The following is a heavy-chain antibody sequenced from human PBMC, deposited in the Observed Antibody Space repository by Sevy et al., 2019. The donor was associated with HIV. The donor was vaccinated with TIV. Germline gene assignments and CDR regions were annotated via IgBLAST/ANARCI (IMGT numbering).Heavy chain of an antibody. V-gene: IGHV3-23*01. Sequence: GGCLRLSCAASGFTFSSYAMSWVRQAPGKGLEWVSAISGSGGSTYYADSVKGRFTISRDNSKNTLYLQMNSLRAEDTAVYYCAKDLGYYYDSSGYNFQHWGQGILVTVSS. D-gene: IGHD3-22*01. CDR1: GFTFSSYA. CDR3: AKDLGYYYDSSGYNFQH. CDR2: ISGSGGST. J-gene: IGHJ1*01.